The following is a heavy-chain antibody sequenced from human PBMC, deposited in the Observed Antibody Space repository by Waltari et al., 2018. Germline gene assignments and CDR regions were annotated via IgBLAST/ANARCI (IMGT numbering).Heavy chain of an antibody. CDR2: ISGSGDNT. CDR3: AKHLTLVRGIGPYFDY. V-gene: IGHV3-23*01. D-gene: IGHD3-10*01. Sequence: EVQLLESGGGLVQPGGSLRLSCAASGLPFSNYAISWVRQAPGKGLEWVSAISGSGDNTFYVDSVKGRFTISRDNSKNTLYLQMNSLRAEDTAVYYCAKHLTLVRGIGPYFDYWGQGTLVTVSS. CDR1: GLPFSNYA. J-gene: IGHJ4*02.